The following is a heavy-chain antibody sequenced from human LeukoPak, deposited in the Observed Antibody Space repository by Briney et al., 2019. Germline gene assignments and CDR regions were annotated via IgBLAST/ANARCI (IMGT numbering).Heavy chain of an antibody. Sequence: GGSLRLSCAASGFTFIDYDMHWVRQVIGKGLEWVSAIGIRGDTHYSGSVKGRFTFSRENAESSLYLQMNSLRAEDTAVYYCARGGIQVSGIDEFDYWGQGTLVTVSS. D-gene: IGHD6-19*01. CDR2: IGIRGDT. CDR1: GFTFIDYD. J-gene: IGHJ4*02. V-gene: IGHV3-13*01. CDR3: ARGGIQVSGIDEFDY.